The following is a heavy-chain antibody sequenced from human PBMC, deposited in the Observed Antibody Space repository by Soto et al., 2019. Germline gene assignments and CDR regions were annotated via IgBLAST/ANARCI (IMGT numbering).Heavy chain of an antibody. CDR3: TTDISGSYYPKNYYYYYGMDV. CDR1: GFTFSNAW. Sequence: PGGSLRLSCAASGFTFSNAWMSWVRQAPGKGLEWVGRIKSKTDGGTTDYAAPVKGRFTISRDDSKNTLYLQMNSLKTEDTAVYYCTTDISGSYYPKNYYYYYGMDVWGQGTTVTVSS. V-gene: IGHV3-15*01. CDR2: IKSKTDGGTT. J-gene: IGHJ6*02. D-gene: IGHD1-26*01.